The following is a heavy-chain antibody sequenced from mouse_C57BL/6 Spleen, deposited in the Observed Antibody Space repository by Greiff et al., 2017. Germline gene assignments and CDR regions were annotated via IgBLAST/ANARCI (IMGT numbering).Heavy chain of an antibody. J-gene: IGHJ3*01. V-gene: IGHV1-50*01. D-gene: IGHD2-4*01. CDR1: GYTFTSYW. Sequence: VQLQQPGAELVKPGASVKLSCKASGYTFTSYWMQWVKQRPGQGLEWIGEIDPSDSYTNYNQKFKGKATLTVDTSSSTAYMQLSSLTSEDSAVYYCARPPYDYDMAYWGQGTPVTVSA. CDR3: ARPPYDYDMAY. CDR2: IDPSDSYT.